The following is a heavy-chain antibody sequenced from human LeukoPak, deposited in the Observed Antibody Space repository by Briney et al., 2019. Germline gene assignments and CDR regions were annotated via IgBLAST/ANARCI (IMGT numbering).Heavy chain of an antibody. D-gene: IGHD2-2*01. J-gene: IGHJ4*02. CDR2: ISGSGGST. V-gene: IGHV3-23*01. Sequence: PGGSLRLSCAASGFSFSNYAMHWVRQAPGKGLEWVSAISGSGGSTYYADSVKGRFTVSRDNSKNTLYLQMNSLRAEDTAVYYCAKDEWDIVVVPASILDYWGQGTLVTVSS. CDR1: GFSFSNYA. CDR3: AKDEWDIVVVPASILDY.